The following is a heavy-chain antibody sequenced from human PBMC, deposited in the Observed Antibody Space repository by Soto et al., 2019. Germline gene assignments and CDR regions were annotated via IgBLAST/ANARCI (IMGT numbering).Heavy chain of an antibody. Sequence: ASVKVSCKASGYTFSNHYIHWVRQVPGQGLEWMGVINPSGGSTHFAQKFQGRVTMTRGTSTSTVFMEMTSLRSEDTAVYYCARGDFVVIPPAHGRIDYWGQGTLVTVSS. CDR1: GYTFSNHY. J-gene: IGHJ4*02. V-gene: IGHV1-46*01. CDR3: ARGDFVVIPPAHGRIDY. CDR2: INPSGGST. D-gene: IGHD2-2*01.